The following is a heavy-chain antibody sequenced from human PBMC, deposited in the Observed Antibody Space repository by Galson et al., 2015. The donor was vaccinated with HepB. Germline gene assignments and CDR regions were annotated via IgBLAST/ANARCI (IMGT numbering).Heavy chain of an antibody. CDR3: AKELDSSGWDDAFDI. Sequence: SLRLSCAAPRFTFSNYAMNWVRQAPGKGLEWVSTISASGASAYYADSVKGRFTISRDSSKNTVFLQMNSLRAEDTAVYYCAKELDSSGWDDAFDIWGQGTLVTVSS. V-gene: IGHV3-23*01. CDR2: ISASGASA. D-gene: IGHD6-19*01. CDR1: RFTFSNYA. J-gene: IGHJ3*02.